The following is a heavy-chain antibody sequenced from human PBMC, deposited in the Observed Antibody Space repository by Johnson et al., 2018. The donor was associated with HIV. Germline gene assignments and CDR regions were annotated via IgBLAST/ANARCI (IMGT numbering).Heavy chain of an antibody. D-gene: IGHD4-17*01. CDR3: ARPRTTVTQVDALDI. Sequence: VQLVESGGGVVQPGGSLRLSCAASGFTFSSYAMHWVRQAPGKGLEYVSAISSNGGSTYYATSVKGRFTISRDNSKNTLYLQMGSLRAEDMAVYYCARPRTTVTQVDALDIWGQGTMVTVSS. CDR2: ISSNGGST. V-gene: IGHV3-64*01. CDR1: GFTFSSYA. J-gene: IGHJ3*02.